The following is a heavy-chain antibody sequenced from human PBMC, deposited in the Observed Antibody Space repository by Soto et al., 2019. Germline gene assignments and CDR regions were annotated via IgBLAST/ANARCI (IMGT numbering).Heavy chain of an antibody. CDR1: GYTFTSYG. Sequence: ASVKVSCKASGYTFTSYGISWVRQAPGQGLEWMGWISAYNGNTNYAQKLQGRVTMTTDTSTSTAYMELRSLRSDDTAVYYCARPRENYYYYYMDVWGKGTTVTVSS. CDR3: ARPRENYYYYYMDV. J-gene: IGHJ6*03. CDR2: ISAYNGNT. V-gene: IGHV1-18*01.